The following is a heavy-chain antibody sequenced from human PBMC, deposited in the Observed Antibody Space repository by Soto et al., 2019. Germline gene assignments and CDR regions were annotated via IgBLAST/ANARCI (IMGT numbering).Heavy chain of an antibody. V-gene: IGHV3-30-3*01. CDR1: GITFRNYA. D-gene: IGHD4-17*01. CDR2: ISYDGSKK. Sequence: QVQLVESGGGVVQPGRSLRLSCAASGITFRNYAMHWVRQSPGKGLEWVVVISYDGSKKYYADSLEGRFTISRDNSNNTRYLQMNSLTDEDRAVYYCVRAAGSATVTTSYVDYWGQGTLVTVSS. CDR3: VRAAGSATVTTSYVDY. J-gene: IGHJ4*02.